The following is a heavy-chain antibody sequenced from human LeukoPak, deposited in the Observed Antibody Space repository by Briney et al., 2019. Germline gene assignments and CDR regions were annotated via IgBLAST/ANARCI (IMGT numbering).Heavy chain of an antibody. CDR2: INPNSGGT. CDR1: GYTFTGYY. CDR3: ARTRATYYYDSSGYTNWFDP. J-gene: IGHJ5*02. Sequence: ASVKVSCKASGYTFTGYYMHWVRQAPGQGLEWMGRINPNSGGTNYAQKFQGRVTMTRDTSISTAYMELSSLRSEDTAVYYCARTRATYYYDSSGYTNWFDPWGQGTLVTVSS. D-gene: IGHD3-22*01. V-gene: IGHV1-2*06.